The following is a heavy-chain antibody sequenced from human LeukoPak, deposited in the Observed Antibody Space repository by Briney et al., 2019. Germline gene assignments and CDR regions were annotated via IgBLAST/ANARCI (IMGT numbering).Heavy chain of an antibody. D-gene: IGHD6-19*01. J-gene: IGHJ4*02. CDR3: AKGTSSGWYYFDY. Sequence: SETLSLTCIVSGYSITSGYYWGWIRQPPGKGLEWIGSIYHSGDTYYNPSLKSRVTIPVDTSKNQFSLKLDSVTAADTAVYYCAKGTSSGWYYFDYWGQGTLVTVSS. V-gene: IGHV4-38-2*02. CDR1: GYSITSGYY. CDR2: IYHSGDT.